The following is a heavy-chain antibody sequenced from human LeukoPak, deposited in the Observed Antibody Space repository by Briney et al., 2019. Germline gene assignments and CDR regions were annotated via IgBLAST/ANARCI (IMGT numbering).Heavy chain of an antibody. Sequence: GGSLRLSCAASGFKFDDYGMSLVRQAPGKGLEWVCDLNWNGAWTGYADSVKGRFTISRDNAKNSLYLQMNSLRAEDTALYYCAGYYYDSSRAFDLWGQGTLVTVSA. CDR2: LNWNGAWT. CDR1: GFKFDDYG. V-gene: IGHV3-20*04. J-gene: IGHJ5*02. D-gene: IGHD3-22*01. CDR3: AGYYYDSSRAFDL.